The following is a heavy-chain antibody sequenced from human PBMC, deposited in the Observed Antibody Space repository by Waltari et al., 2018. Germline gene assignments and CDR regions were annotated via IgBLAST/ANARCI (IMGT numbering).Heavy chain of an antibody. V-gene: IGHV4-34*01. J-gene: IGHJ6*02. CDR3: ARGQDPDYYYYGMDV. CDR1: GGSFSGYY. CDR2: INHSGST. Sequence: QVQLQQWGAGLLKPSETLSLTCAVYGGSFSGYYLSWIRQPPGKGLEWIGEINHSGSTNYNPSLKSRVTISVDTSKNQFSLKLSSVTAADTAVYYCARGQDPDYYYYGMDVWGQGTTVTVSS.